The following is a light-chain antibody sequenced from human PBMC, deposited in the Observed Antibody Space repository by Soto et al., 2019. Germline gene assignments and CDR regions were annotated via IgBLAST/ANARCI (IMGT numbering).Light chain of an antibody. CDR1: QSVSSY. V-gene: IGKV3-11*01. J-gene: IGKJ4*01. CDR2: DAS. Sequence: EIVLTQSPATLSLSPGERATLSCRPSQSVSSYLAWYQQKPGQAPRLLIYDASNRATGIPARFSGSGSGTDFTLTISSLEPEDFAVYYCQQRSNWPPHTFGGGTKVEIK. CDR3: QQRSNWPPHT.